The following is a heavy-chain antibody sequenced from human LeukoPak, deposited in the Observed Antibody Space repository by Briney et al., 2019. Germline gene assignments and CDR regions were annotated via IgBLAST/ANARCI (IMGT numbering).Heavy chain of an antibody. V-gene: IGHV3-72*01. Sequence: GGSLRLSCAASGFTFSDHFMDWVRQAPGKGLEWVGHIKSKANSYITQYAASMEGRFTISRDDSKNSLYLQMSSLKTEDTAMYYCASIRGTLGYWGQGTVVTVSS. CDR3: ASIRGTLGY. CDR1: GFTFSDHF. CDR2: IKSKANSYIT. D-gene: IGHD1-26*01. J-gene: IGHJ4*02.